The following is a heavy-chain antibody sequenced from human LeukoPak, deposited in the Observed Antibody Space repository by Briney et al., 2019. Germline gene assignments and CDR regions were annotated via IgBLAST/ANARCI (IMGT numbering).Heavy chain of an antibody. CDR1: GGSISSSRYY. Sequence: SETLCLTCTVSGGSISSSRYYCGWIRQPPGKWLEWIGSIYYSGSNYSNPSLKSRVSISGDTSKTQFSLKLSSVTAADTAVYYCARVSIAARRGYYYYYYMDVWGKGTTVTVSS. D-gene: IGHD6-6*01. CDR2: IYYSGSN. J-gene: IGHJ6*03. CDR3: ARVSIAARRGYYYYYYMDV. V-gene: IGHV4-39*07.